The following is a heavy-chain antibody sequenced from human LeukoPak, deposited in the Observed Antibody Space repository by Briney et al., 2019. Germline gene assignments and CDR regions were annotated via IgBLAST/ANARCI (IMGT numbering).Heavy chain of an antibody. CDR2: MNPNSGNT. J-gene: IGHJ4*02. V-gene: IGHV1-8*01. Sequence: ASVKVSGKASGYTFTSYDINWVRQATGQGLKWMGWMNPNSGNTGYAQKFQGRVTMTRNTSISTAYMELSSLRPEDTAVYYCARILTRSTVTRFGYWGQGTLVTVSS. CDR3: ARILTRSTVTRFGY. CDR1: GYTFTSYD. D-gene: IGHD4-17*01.